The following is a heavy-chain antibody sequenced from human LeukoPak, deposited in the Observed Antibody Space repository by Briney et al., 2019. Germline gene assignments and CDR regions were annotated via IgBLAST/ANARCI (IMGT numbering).Heavy chain of an antibody. CDR1: GYTFTGYY. Sequence: ASVKVSCKASGYTFTGYYMHWVRQAPGQGLEWMGWFNLKSGGTNYAGKFQGRVTMTRDTTTSTAYMDLSRLRSVDTAVYYCARSPHILTGENFDYWGQGTLVTVSS. J-gene: IGHJ4*02. CDR2: FNLKSGGT. CDR3: ARSPHILTGENFDY. D-gene: IGHD3-9*01. V-gene: IGHV1-2*02.